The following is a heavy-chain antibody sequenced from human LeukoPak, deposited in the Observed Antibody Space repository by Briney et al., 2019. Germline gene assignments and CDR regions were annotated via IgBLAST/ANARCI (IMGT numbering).Heavy chain of an antibody. D-gene: IGHD5-24*01. CDR1: GFTFSNYG. CDR2: VRSDGGIK. CDR3: ARETPRRGETRDGYR. J-gene: IGHJ4*02. V-gene: IGHV3-30*02. Sequence: GGSLRLSCAASGFTFSNYGMHWVRQAPGKGLEWVGSVRSDGGIKYYADSVKGRFTISRDNSRTTVYLQINSLRVEDTAVYYCARETPRRGETRDGYRWGQGTLVTVSS.